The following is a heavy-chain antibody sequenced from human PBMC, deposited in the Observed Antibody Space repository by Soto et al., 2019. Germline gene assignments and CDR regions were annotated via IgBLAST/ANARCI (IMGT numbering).Heavy chain of an antibody. CDR3: ARVKRRRDGYNWYYYYGMDV. J-gene: IGHJ6*02. D-gene: IGHD5-12*01. Sequence: ASETLSLTCTVSGGSISSYYWSWIRQPPGKGLDCIGYIYYSGSTNYNPSLKSRVTISVDTSKNQFSLKLSSVTAADTAVYYCARVKRRRDGYNWYYYYGMDVWGQGTTVTVSS. V-gene: IGHV4-59*01. CDR2: IYYSGST. CDR1: GGSISSYY.